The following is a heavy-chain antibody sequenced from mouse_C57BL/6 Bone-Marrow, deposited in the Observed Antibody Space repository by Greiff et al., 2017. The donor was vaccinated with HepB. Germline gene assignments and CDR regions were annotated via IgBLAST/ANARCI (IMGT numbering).Heavy chain of an antibody. CDR1: GYTFTSYW. CDR2: INPSSGYT. Sequence: QVQLQQSGAELAKPGASVKLSCKASGYTFTSYWMHWVKQRPGQGLEWIGYINPSSGYTKYNQKFKDKATLTADKSYSTAYMQLRSLAYEASAVYYCAREGYYDSRAWFAYWGQGTLVTVSA. J-gene: IGHJ3*01. D-gene: IGHD1-1*01. V-gene: IGHV1-7*01. CDR3: AREGYYDSRAWFAY.